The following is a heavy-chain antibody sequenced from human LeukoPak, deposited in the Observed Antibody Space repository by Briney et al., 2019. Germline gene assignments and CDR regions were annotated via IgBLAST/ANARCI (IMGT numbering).Heavy chain of an antibody. J-gene: IGHJ5*02. Sequence: SVKVSCMASGGTFSNYAISWVRQAPGPGLEWMGGIIPIFGTTKYAQNFQGRVTITADESTSTAHMELSSLRPEDTAVYYCARGGFWSGYYSWFGPWGQGTLVTVSS. V-gene: IGHV1-69*01. CDR3: ARGGFWSGYYSWFGP. D-gene: IGHD3-3*01. CDR1: GGTFSNYA. CDR2: IIPIFGTT.